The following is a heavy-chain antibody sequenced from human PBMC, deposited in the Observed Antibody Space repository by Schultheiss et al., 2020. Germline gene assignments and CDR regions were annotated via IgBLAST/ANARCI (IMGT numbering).Heavy chain of an antibody. J-gene: IGHJ5*02. CDR1: GGTFSSYA. V-gene: IGHV1-69*13. CDR3: ARSLLPPNWFDP. CDR2: IIPIFGTA. D-gene: IGHD2-15*01. Sequence: SVKVSFKASGGTFSSYAISWVRQAPGQGLEWMGGIIPIFGTANYAQKFQGRVTITADESTSTAYMELSSLRSEDTAVYYCARSLLPPNWFDPWGQGTLVTVSS.